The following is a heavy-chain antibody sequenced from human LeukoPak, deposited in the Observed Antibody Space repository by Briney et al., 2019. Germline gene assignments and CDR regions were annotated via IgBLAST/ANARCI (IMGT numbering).Heavy chain of an antibody. CDR1: GYTFTGYY. D-gene: IGHD2-2*01. CDR2: INPNSGGT. V-gene: IGHV1-2*02. J-gene: IGHJ4*02. CDR3: ARVPRYCSSTSCSYFDY. Sequence: ASVKVSCKASGYTFTGYYMHWVRQAPGQGREWMGWINPNSGGTNYAQKFQGRVTMTRDTSISTAYMEPSRLRSDDTAVYYCARVPRYCSSTSCSYFDYWGQGTLVTVSS.